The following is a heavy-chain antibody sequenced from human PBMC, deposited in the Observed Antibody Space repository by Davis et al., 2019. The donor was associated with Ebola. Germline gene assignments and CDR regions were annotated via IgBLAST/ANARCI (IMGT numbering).Heavy chain of an antibody. CDR2: INSDGSST. Sequence: PGGSLRLSCAASGFTFSSYWMHWVRHAPGKGLVWVSRINSDGSSTSSADSVKGRFTISRDNAKNTLYLQMNSLRAEDTAVYYCAREGYCSGGSCYYFDYWGQGTLVTVSS. CDR3: AREGYCSGGSCYYFDY. J-gene: IGHJ4*02. CDR1: GFTFSSYW. D-gene: IGHD2-15*01. V-gene: IGHV3-74*01.